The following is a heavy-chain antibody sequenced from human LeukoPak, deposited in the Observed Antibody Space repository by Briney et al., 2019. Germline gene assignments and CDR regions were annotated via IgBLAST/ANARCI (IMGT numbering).Heavy chain of an antibody. CDR3: ARGPCGGDCYPGAW. CDR2: IWYDGSNK. CDR1: GFTFSSYG. D-gene: IGHD2-21*02. J-gene: IGHJ4*02. Sequence: PGRSLRLSCAASGFTFSSYGMHWVRQAPGKGLEWVAVIWYDGSNKYYADSVKGRFTISRDNSKNTLYLQMNSLRAEDTAVYYCARGPCGGDCYPGAWWGQGTLVTVSS. V-gene: IGHV3-33*01.